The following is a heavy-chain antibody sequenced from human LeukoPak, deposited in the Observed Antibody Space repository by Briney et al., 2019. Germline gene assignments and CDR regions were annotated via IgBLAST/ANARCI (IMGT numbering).Heavy chain of an antibody. CDR3: ARARLGYCSGGSCYTYYYYYYMDV. CDR1: GGSISSSSYY. J-gene: IGHJ6*03. Sequence: SETLSLTCTVSGGSISSSSYYWGWIRQPAGKGLEWIGRIYTSGSTNYNPSLKSRVTISVDTSKNQFSLKLSSVTAADTAVYYCARARLGYCSGGSCYTYYYYYYMDVWGKGTTVTVSS. V-gene: IGHV4-61*02. D-gene: IGHD2-15*01. CDR2: IYTSGST.